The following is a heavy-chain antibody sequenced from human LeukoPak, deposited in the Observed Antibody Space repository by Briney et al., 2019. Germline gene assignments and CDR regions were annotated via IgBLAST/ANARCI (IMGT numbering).Heavy chain of an antibody. CDR3: ARGYSSGWYQGGTFDY. CDR1: GYTFTSYD. J-gene: IGHJ4*02. D-gene: IGHD6-19*01. CDR2: MNPNSGNT. V-gene: IGHV1-8*03. Sequence: ASVKVSCKASGYTFTSYDINWVRQATGQGLEWMGWMNPNSGNTGYAQKFQGRVTITRNTSISTAYMELSSLRSEDTAVYYCARGYSSGWYQGGTFDYWGQGTLVTVSS.